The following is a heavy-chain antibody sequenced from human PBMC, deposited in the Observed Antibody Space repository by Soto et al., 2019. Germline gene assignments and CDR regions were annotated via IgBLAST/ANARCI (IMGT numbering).Heavy chain of an antibody. D-gene: IGHD6-13*01. J-gene: IGHJ4*02. CDR3: ARSPVYYSSSWYGGFDY. CDR1: GYTFTSYG. V-gene: IGHV1-18*04. CDR2: ISAYSGNT. Sequence: ASVKVSCKASGYTFTSYGISWVRQAPGQGLEWMGWISAYSGNTNYAQKLQGRVTMTTDTSTSTAYMELRSLRSDDTAVYYCARSPVYYSSSWYGGFDYWGQGTLVTVSS.